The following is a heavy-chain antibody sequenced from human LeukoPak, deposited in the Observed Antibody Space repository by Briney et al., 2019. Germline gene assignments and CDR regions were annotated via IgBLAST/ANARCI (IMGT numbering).Heavy chain of an antibody. V-gene: IGHV1-46*01. CDR2: INPSGGST. CDR3: ARVHGDGGWFDP. J-gene: IGHJ5*02. CDR1: GYTFTSYY. Sequence: ASVNVSCKASGYTFTSYYMHWVRQAPGQGLEWMGIINPSGGSTSYAQKFQGRVTMTRDTSTSTVYMELSSLRSEDTAVYYCARVHGDGGWFDPWGQGTLVTVSS. D-gene: IGHD4-17*01.